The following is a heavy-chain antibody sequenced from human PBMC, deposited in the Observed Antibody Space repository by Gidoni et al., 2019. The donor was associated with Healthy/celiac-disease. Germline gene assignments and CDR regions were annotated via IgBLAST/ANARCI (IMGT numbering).Heavy chain of an antibody. V-gene: IGHV3-15*01. J-gene: IGHJ4*02. CDR3: TTAYYYDSSGPPPVKNY. CDR1: GFTFSNAW. D-gene: IGHD3-22*01. CDR2: IKRKTDGGTT. Sequence: EVQLVESGGGLVKPGGSLRLSCAASGFTFSNAWMSWVRQAPGKGLEMVGRIKRKTDGGTTDYAAPVKGRFSSSRDDSKNTLYLQMNSLKTEDTAVYYCTTAYYYDSSGPPPVKNYWGQGTLVTVSS.